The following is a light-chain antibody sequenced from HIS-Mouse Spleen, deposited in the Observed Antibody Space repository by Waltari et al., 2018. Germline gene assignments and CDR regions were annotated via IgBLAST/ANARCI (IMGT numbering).Light chain of an antibody. CDR3: YSTDSSGNHRV. CDR1: ALPTNS. CDR2: EDS. V-gene: IGLV3-10*01. Sequence: SYELTQPPSVSVSPGQPARIPCPGDALPTNSAYLYQQNSGQAPVLVIYEDSKRPSGIPERFSGSSSGTMATWTISGAQVEDEADYYCYSTDSSGNHRVFGGGTKLTVL. J-gene: IGLJ2*01.